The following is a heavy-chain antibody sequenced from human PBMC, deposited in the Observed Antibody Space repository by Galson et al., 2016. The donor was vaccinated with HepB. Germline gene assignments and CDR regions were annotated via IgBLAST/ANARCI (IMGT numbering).Heavy chain of an antibody. CDR2: VYYIGST. D-gene: IGHD3-10*01. J-gene: IGHJ5*02. CDR1: GAFISSGGYY. V-gene: IGHV4-31*03. Sequence: TLSLTCNVSGAFISSGGYYWNWIRLHPGKGLEWIGCVYYIGSTYYNPSLESRATISVDTSENKFSLKLTSVTAADTAVYYCARGVSMVRGWLDPWGQGTRVTVSS. CDR3: ARGVSMVRGWLDP.